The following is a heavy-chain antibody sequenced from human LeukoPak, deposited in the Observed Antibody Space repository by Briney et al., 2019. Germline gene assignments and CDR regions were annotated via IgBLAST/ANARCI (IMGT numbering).Heavy chain of an antibody. D-gene: IGHD3-10*01. CDR2: ISGSGGST. CDR3: AKDQDYYFAFDI. Sequence: GGSLRLSCAASGFTFSSYAMSWVRQAPGKGLEWVSAISGSGGSTYYADSVKGWFTISRDNSKNTLYLQMNSLRAEDTAVYYCAKDQDYYFAFDIWGQGTMVTVSS. J-gene: IGHJ3*02. V-gene: IGHV3-23*01. CDR1: GFTFSSYA.